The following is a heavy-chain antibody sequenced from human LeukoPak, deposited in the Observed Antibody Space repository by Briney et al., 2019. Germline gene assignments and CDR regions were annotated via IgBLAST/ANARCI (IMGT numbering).Heavy chain of an antibody. Sequence: GGSLRLSCAVSGFTFSAYGMHWVRQAPGEGLEWVAVISYDGSYQAYADSVKGRFTVSRDSSKNTLYLQLNSLRPEDTGLYYCARERRRDGYNYKDYWGQGTQVSVSS. CDR2: ISYDGSYQ. J-gene: IGHJ4*02. V-gene: IGHV3-30*04. D-gene: IGHD5-24*01. CDR1: GFTFSAYG. CDR3: ARERRRDGYNYKDY.